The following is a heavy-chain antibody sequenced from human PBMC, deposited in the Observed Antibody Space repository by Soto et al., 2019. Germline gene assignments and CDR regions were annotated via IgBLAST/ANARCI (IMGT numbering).Heavy chain of an antibody. J-gene: IGHJ4*02. CDR2: IYHSGST. V-gene: IGHV4-4*02. CDR1: GGSISSSNW. D-gene: IGHD2-21*02. CDR3: ARDCGGDCSYFDY. Sequence: SETLSLTCAVSGGSISSSNWWSWVRQPPGKGLEWIGEIYHSGSTNYNPSLKSRVTISVDKSKNQFSLKLSSVTAADTAVYYCARDCGGDCSYFDYWGQGTLVTV.